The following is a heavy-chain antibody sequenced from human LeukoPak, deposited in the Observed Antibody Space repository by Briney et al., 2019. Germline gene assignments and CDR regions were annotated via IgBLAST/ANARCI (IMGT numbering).Heavy chain of an antibody. V-gene: IGHV1-2*02. Sequence: ASVKVSCKASGYTFTGYYMHRVRQAPGQGLEWMGWINPNSGGTNYAQKFQGRVTMTRDTSISTAYMELSRLRSDDTAVYYCARDIYSSTSCHDDAFDIWGQGTMVTVSS. CDR3: ARDIYSSTSCHDDAFDI. CDR1: GYTFTGYY. J-gene: IGHJ3*02. CDR2: INPNSGGT. D-gene: IGHD2-2*01.